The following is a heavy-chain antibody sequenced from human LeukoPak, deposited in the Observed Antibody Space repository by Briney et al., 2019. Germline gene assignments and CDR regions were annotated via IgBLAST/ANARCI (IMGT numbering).Heavy chain of an antibody. D-gene: IGHD2-2*01. V-gene: IGHV4-31*03. CDR2: IYYSGST. Sequence: PSETLSLTCTVSGGSISSGGYYWSWIRQHPGKGLEWIGYIYYSGSTYYNPSLKSRVTISVDTSKNQFSLKLSSVTAADTAVYYSAREISHPCSSTSCSAFDYWGQGTLVTVSS. CDR1: GGSISSGGYY. CDR3: AREISHPCSSTSCSAFDY. J-gene: IGHJ4*02.